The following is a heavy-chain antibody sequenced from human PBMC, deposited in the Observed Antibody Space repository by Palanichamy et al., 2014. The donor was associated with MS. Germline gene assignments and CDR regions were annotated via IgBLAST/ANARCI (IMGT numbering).Heavy chain of an antibody. CDR3: TRGDYYNSSGYYFLFDY. CDR2: IRSRPYGGTT. J-gene: IGHJ4*02. D-gene: IGHD3-22*01. CDR1: GFTFGEYA. V-gene: IGHV3-49*04. Sequence: EVQLVDVWGRLGTVRAVLRLSCTTSGFTFGEYAMSWVRQAPGKGLEWVGFIRSRPYGGTTEYAASVKGRFIISRDDSKSIAYLQMNSLKTEDTAVYYCTRGDYYNSSGYYFLFDYWGQGTLVTVSS.